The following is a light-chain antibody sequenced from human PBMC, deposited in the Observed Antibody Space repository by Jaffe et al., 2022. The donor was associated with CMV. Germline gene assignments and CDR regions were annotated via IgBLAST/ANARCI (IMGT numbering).Light chain of an antibody. Sequence: EIVLTQSPATLSASRGGTAFLSCRASQIVTTNLAWYQQRPGQPPRLLIYGASARATGVPARFSGRGSDSGTYFTLTISNLQSEDSAIYYCQHYNNWPPDDTFGQGSKLEI. J-gene: IGKJ2*01. CDR3: QHYNNWPPDDT. V-gene: IGKV3-15*01. CDR1: QIVTTN. CDR2: GAS.